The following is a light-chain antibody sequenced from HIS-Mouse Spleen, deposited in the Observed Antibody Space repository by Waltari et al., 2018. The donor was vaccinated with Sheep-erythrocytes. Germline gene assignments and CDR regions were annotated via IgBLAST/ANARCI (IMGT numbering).Light chain of an antibody. J-gene: IGLJ2*01. V-gene: IGLV3-1*01. CDR1: HLGDKY. Sequence: SYELTQPPSVSVSPRQTASIPCSGDHLGDKYACWYQQKPGQSPVLVIYQDSKRPSGIPERFSGSNSGNTATLTISGTQAMDEADYYCQAWDSSTVVFGGGTKLTVL. CDR3: QAWDSSTVV. CDR2: QDS.